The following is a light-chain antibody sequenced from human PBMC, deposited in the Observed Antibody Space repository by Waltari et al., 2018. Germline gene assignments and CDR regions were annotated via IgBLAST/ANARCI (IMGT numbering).Light chain of an antibody. CDR2: GAS. V-gene: IGKV3-15*01. J-gene: IGKJ4*01. Sequence: VMTQSPATLSVSLGERTTLSCRASQSVGSNLACYQQKPGQAPRLLIFGASTRATGIPARFSGRGSGTEFTLSISSLQSEDFAVDYCQQYNNWPPLTFGGGTKVEIK. CDR1: QSVGSN. CDR3: QQYNNWPPLT.